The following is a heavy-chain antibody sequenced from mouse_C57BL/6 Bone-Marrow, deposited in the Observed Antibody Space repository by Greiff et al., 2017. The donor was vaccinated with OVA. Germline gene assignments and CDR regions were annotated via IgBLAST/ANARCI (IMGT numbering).Heavy chain of an antibody. Sequence: QVQLQQPGAELVRPGTSVKLSCKASGYTFTSYWMHWVKQRPGQGLEWIGVIDPSDSYTNYNQKFKGKATLTVDASSSTAYMQLSSLTSEDSAVYYCARVTTVVPWGQGTTLTVSS. V-gene: IGHV1-59*01. CDR3: ARVTTVVP. CDR2: IDPSDSYT. J-gene: IGHJ2*01. D-gene: IGHD1-1*01. CDR1: GYTFTSYW.